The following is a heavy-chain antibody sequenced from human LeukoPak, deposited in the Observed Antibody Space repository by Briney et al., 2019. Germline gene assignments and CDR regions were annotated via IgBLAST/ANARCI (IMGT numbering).Heavy chain of an antibody. J-gene: IGHJ5*02. CDR1: GGSISSSNW. D-gene: IGHD2-8*01. CDR2: IYHSGST. CDR3: ARELVYAYGGFDP. Sequence: SGTLSLTCAVSGGSISSSNWWSWVRQPPGKGLEWIGEIYHSGSTNYNPSLKSRVTISVDKSKNQLSLKLSSVTAADTAVYYCARELVYAYGGFDPWGQGTLVTVSS. V-gene: IGHV4-4*02.